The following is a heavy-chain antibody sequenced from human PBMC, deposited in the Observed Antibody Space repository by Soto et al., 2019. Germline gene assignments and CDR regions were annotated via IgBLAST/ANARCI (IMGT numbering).Heavy chain of an antibody. V-gene: IGHV1-18*01. D-gene: IGHD5-18*01. Sequence: ASVKVSCKASGYTFTSYGISWVRQAPGQGLEWMGWISAYNGNTNYAQKLQGRVTMTTDTSTSTAYMELRSLRSDDTAVYYCAREDTAMVYFSYWGQGSLVTVSS. CDR3: AREDTAMVYFSY. CDR1: GYTFTSYG. CDR2: ISAYNGNT. J-gene: IGHJ4*02.